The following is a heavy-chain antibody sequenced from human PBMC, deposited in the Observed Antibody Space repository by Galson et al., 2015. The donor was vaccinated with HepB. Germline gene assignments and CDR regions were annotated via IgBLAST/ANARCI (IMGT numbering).Heavy chain of an antibody. Sequence: SVKVSCKASGGTFSSYTISWVRQAPGQGLEWMGRIIPILGIANYAQKFQGRVTITADKSTSTAYMELSSLRSEDTAVYYCARDGMWFGELAGWLDPWGQGTLVTVSS. D-gene: IGHD3-10*01. CDR3: ARDGMWFGELAGWLDP. J-gene: IGHJ5*02. CDR1: GGTFSSYT. V-gene: IGHV1-69*04. CDR2: IIPILGIA.